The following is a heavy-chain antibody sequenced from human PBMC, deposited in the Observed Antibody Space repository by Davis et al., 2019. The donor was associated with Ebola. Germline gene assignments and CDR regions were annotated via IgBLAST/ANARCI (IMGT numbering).Heavy chain of an antibody. Sequence: GGSLRLSCAASGFTFSSYNMNWVRQAPGKGLEWVSYISSSSSTIHYADSVRGRFTISRDNAKNSLYLQMNSLRAEDTAVYYCARQRWLPRVRYYFDYWGQGTLVTVSS. CDR1: GFTFSSYN. CDR2: ISSSSSTI. J-gene: IGHJ4*02. D-gene: IGHD6-19*01. CDR3: ARQRWLPRVRYYFDY. V-gene: IGHV3-48*01.